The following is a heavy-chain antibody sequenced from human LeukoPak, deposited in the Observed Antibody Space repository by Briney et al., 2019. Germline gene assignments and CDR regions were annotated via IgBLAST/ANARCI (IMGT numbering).Heavy chain of an antibody. D-gene: IGHD1-26*01. Sequence: ASVKVSCKTSGYAFIDYSIHWVRQAPGLGLRCVGWINPYTGDTTYAQEFQGRVTMTRDTSISTAYMELSRLRSDDTAVYFCVSGSSSDYWGQGTLVTVSS. CDR2: INPYTGDT. J-gene: IGHJ4*02. V-gene: IGHV1-2*02. CDR3: VSGSSSDY. CDR1: GYAFIDYS.